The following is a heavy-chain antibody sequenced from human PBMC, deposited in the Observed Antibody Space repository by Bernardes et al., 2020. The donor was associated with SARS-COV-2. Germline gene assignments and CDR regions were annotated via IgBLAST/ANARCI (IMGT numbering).Heavy chain of an antibody. D-gene: IGHD3-10*01. CDR3: AGYYYGSGSPVIKYYYGMDV. J-gene: IGHJ6*02. CDR2: IYTSGST. V-gene: IGHV4-61*02. CDR1: GGSISSGSYY. Sequence: SETLSLTCTVSGGSISSGSYYWSWIRQPAGKGLEWIGRIYTSGSTNYNPSLKSRVTISVDTSKNQFSLKLSSVTAADTAVYYCAGYYYGSGSPVIKYYYGMDVWGQGTTVTVSS.